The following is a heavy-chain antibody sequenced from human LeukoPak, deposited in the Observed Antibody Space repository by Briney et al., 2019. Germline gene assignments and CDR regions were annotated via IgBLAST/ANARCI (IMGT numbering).Heavy chain of an antibody. J-gene: IGHJ3*02. V-gene: IGHV4-34*01. D-gene: IGHD3-16*01. Sequence: SETLSLTCAVYGGSFSGYYWSWIRQPPGKGLGWIGEINHSGSTNYNPSLKSRVTISVDTSKNQFSLKLNSVTAADTAVYYCARDWGFRSAFDIWGQGTMVTVSS. CDR1: GGSFSGYY. CDR3: ARDWGFRSAFDI. CDR2: INHSGST.